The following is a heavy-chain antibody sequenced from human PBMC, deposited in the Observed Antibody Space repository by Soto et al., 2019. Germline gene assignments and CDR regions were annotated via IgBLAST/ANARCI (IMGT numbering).Heavy chain of an antibody. J-gene: IGHJ4*02. CDR1: GFSFSAHY. CDR2: ISHRADREHT. Sequence: ARLVESGGGLVQPGGSLRLSCEASGFSFSAHYMAWVRQAPGKGLEWVGHISHRADREHTLYAASVRGRFTISRDDSKMSLSLVMNSLKIDDTAVYYCAAESWYKYDFWGQGTLVTV. D-gene: IGHD1-20*01. V-gene: IGHV3-72*01. CDR3: AAESWYKYDF.